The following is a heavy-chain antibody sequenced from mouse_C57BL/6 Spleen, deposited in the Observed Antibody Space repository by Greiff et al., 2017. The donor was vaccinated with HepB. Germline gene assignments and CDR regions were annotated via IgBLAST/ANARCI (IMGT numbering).Heavy chain of an antibody. V-gene: IGHV5-6*01. CDR3: ARGLNWVDY. Sequence: EVQLVESGGDLVKPGGSLKLSCAASGFTFSSYGMSWVRQTPDKRLEWVATISSGGSYTYYPDSVKGRFTISRDNAKNTLYLQMSSLKSEDTAMYYCARGLNWVDYWGQGTTLTVSS. CDR2: ISSGGSYT. D-gene: IGHD4-1*01. CDR1: GFTFSSYG. J-gene: IGHJ2*01.